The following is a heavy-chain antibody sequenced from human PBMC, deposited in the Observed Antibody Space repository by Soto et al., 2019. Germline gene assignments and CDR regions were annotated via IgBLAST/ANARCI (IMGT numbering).Heavy chain of an antibody. CDR2: ISGSGGST. V-gene: IGHV3-23*01. CDR3: AKDQSIAARPGFDP. D-gene: IGHD6-6*01. J-gene: IGHJ5*02. CDR1: GFTFSSYA. Sequence: EVQLLESGGGLVQPGGSLRLSCAASGFTFSSYAMSWVRQAPGKGLEWVSAISGSGGSTYYADSVKGRFTISRDNSKNTVDLQMNSLRAEDTAVYYWAKDQSIAARPGFDPWGQGTLVTVSS.